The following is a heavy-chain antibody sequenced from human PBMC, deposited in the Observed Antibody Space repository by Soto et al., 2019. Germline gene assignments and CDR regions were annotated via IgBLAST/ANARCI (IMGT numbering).Heavy chain of an antibody. Sequence: EVQLLESGGGLVQPVGSLRLSCAASGFTFNSHARTWFRQAPVKGLEWVSTISANIISTYYADSVKGRFTISRDNSKNTLYLHMSSLRVEDTAVYHCARVETPTVMVVSEFWGQGTTVTVSS. D-gene: IGHD2-8*01. V-gene: IGHV3-23*01. J-gene: IGHJ6*02. CDR3: ARVETPTVMVVSEF. CDR2: ISANIIST. CDR1: GFTFNSHA.